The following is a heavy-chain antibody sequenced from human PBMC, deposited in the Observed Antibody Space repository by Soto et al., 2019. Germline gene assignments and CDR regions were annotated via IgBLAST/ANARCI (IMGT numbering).Heavy chain of an antibody. CDR1: GLTFSSYA. CDR2: IIGNGGST. V-gene: IGHV3-23*01. J-gene: IGHJ4*01. CDR3: ARAPKAVWFGEKYYFDY. Sequence: GGSLRLSCAASGLTFSSYAMSWVRQAPGKRLEWVSVIIGNGGSTNYADSVKGRFTISRDNSKNTLYLQMNSLKTDDTAVYYCARAPKAVWFGEKYYFDYWGLGTLVTVSS. D-gene: IGHD3-10*01.